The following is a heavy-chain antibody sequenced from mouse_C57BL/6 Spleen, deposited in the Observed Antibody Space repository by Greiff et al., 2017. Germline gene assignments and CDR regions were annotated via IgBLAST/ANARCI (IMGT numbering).Heavy chain of an antibody. Sequence: VQLQESGPGLVAPSQSLSITCTVSGFSLTSYGVHWVRQPPGKGLEWLVVIWSDGSTTYNSALKSRLSISKDNSKSQVFLKMNSLQTDDTAMYYCARHGTTVVAHYYAMDYWGQGTSVTVSS. J-gene: IGHJ4*01. D-gene: IGHD1-1*01. CDR3: ARHGTTVVAHYYAMDY. V-gene: IGHV2-6-1*01. CDR1: GFSLTSYG. CDR2: IWSDGST.